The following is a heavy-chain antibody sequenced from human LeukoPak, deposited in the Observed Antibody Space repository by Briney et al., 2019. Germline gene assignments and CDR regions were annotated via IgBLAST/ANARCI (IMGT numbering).Heavy chain of an antibody. CDR3: AREMPDSSGYYFNAFDI. CDR2: INHSGST. V-gene: IGHV4-34*01. CDR1: GGSFSGYY. J-gene: IGHJ3*02. Sequence: SETLSLTCAVYGGSFSGYYWSWIRQPPGMGLEWIGEINHSGSTNYNPSLKSRVTISVDTSKNQFSLKLSSVTAADTAVYYCAREMPDSSGYYFNAFDIWGQGTMVTVSS. D-gene: IGHD3-22*01.